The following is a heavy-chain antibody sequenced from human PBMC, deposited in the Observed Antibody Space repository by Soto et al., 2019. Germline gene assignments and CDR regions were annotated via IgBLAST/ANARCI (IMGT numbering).Heavy chain of an antibody. D-gene: IGHD3-22*01. Sequence: QVQLVESGGGLVKPGGSLRLSCAASGFTFSDYYMSWIRQAPGKGLEWVSYISSSGSTIYYADSVKGRFTISRDNAKNSLSLQMNGLRAEDTAVYYCARLDGNDYDSSGYYYYYYGMDVWGQGTTVTVSS. CDR1: GFTFSDYY. CDR3: ARLDGNDYDSSGYYYYYYGMDV. J-gene: IGHJ6*02. V-gene: IGHV3-11*01. CDR2: ISSSGSTI.